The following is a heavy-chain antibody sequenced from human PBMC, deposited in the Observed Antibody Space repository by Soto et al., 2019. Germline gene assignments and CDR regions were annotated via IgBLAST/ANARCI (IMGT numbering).Heavy chain of an antibody. J-gene: IGHJ4*02. V-gene: IGHV3-66*01. CDR1: GITVSTNS. Sequence: EVQLVDSGGGLVQPGGSLRLSSAASGITVSTNSMSWVRQAPGMGLEWVSVIYSGVTTHYADSVKGRFTISRDNSKNTLYLHMSSLRAEDTAVYYCARGHWVSASGAGAYFDYWGQGTLVTVSS. CDR3: ARGHWVSASGAGAYFDY. CDR2: IYSGVTT. D-gene: IGHD3-16*01.